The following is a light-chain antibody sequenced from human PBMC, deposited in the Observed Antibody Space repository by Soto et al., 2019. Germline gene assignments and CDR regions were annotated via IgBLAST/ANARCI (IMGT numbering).Light chain of an antibody. Sequence: QPVLTQPPSVSGAPGQRVTISCTGSSSNIGAGYDVHWYQQLPGTAPKLLIYGNSNRPSGVPDRFSGSKSGTSASLAITGLQAEDEADYYCQSYDSSLIVVFGGGTKVTVL. V-gene: IGLV1-40*01. CDR1: SSNIGAGYD. J-gene: IGLJ2*01. CDR3: QSYDSSLIVV. CDR2: GNS.